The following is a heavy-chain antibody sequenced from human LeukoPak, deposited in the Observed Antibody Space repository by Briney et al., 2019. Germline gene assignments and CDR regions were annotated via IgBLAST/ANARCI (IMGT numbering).Heavy chain of an antibody. CDR3: ASERSGSYTNVHSSAFDI. D-gene: IGHD1-26*01. CDR2: ISSSGSTI. CDR1: GFTFSSYE. J-gene: IGHJ3*02. Sequence: GGSLRLSCAASGFTFSSYEMNWVRQAPGKGLEWVSYISSSGSTIYYADSVKGRFTISRDNAKNSLYLQINSLRAEDTAVYYCASERSGSYTNVHSSAFDIWGQGTMVTVSS. V-gene: IGHV3-48*03.